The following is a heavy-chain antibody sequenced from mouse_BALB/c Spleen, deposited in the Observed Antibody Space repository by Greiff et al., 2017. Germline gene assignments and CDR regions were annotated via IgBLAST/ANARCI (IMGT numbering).Heavy chain of an antibody. CDR3: ASTMIKGFDY. CDR1: GFTFSSYG. V-gene: IGHV5-6*01. CDR2: ISSGGSYT. J-gene: IGHJ2*01. D-gene: IGHD2-4*01. Sequence: EVQVVESGGDLVKPGGSLKLSCAASGFTFSSYGMSWVRQTPDKRLEWVATISSGGSYTYYPDSVKGRFTISRDNAKNTLYLQMSSLKSEDTAMYYCASTMIKGFDYWGQGTTLTVSS.